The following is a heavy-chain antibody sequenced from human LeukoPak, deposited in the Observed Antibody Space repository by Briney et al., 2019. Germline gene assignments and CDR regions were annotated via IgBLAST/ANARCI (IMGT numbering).Heavy chain of an antibody. CDR3: ARSSGYSNGPPRDY. V-gene: IGHV3-64*01. Sequence: GGSLRLSCAASGFTFSSYNMHWVRQAPGKGLEYVSAITDNGRNTYYSHSVEGRFTISRDNSKNTLYLQMGSLRPEDTGVYYCARSSGYSNGPPRDYWGQGTLVTVSS. J-gene: IGHJ4*02. CDR1: GFTFSSYN. CDR2: ITDNGRNT. D-gene: IGHD5-18*01.